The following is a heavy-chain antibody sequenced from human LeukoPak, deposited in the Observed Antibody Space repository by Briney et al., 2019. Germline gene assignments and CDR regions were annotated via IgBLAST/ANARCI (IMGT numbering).Heavy chain of an antibody. D-gene: IGHD3-10*01. Sequence: PGGSLRLSCVASEFTFSENCMSWIRQAPGKGLEWISYISSSGSTIYYADSVKGRFTVSRDNAKNSLYLQMNSLRAEDTAVYYCARGGSGGRPWFDPWGQGTLVTVSS. J-gene: IGHJ5*02. CDR3: ARGGSGGRPWFDP. CDR2: ISSSGSTI. V-gene: IGHV3-11*01. CDR1: EFTFSENC.